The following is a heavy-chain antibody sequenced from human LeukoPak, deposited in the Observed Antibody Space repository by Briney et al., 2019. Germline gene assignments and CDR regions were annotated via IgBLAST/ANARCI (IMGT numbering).Heavy chain of an antibody. CDR2: IYPGDSDT. J-gene: IGHJ4*02. CDR3: ARIFRDSYGYLDY. D-gene: IGHD5-18*01. V-gene: IGHV5-51*01. CDR1: GYSFTSYW. Sequence: GESLKNSCKGSGYSFTSYWIGWVRQMPGKGLEWMGIIYPGDSDTRYSPSFQGQVTISADKSISTAYLQWSSLKASDTAMYYCARIFRDSYGYLDYWGQGTLVTVSS.